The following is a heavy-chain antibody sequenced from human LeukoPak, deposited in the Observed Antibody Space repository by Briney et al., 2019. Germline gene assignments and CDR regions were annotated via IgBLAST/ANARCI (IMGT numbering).Heavy chain of an antibody. CDR3: ARGGGWSDYYYYMDV. J-gene: IGHJ6*03. D-gene: IGHD6-19*01. Sequence: SVKASRKASGGTFSSYAISWVRQAPGQGLEWMGGIIPIFGTANYAQKFQGRVTITTDESTSTAYMELSSLRSEDTAVYYCARGGGWSDYYYYMDVWGKGTTVTVSS. V-gene: IGHV1-69*05. CDR2: IIPIFGTA. CDR1: GGTFSSYA.